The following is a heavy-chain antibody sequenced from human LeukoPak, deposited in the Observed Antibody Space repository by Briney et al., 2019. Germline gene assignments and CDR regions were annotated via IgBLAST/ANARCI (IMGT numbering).Heavy chain of an antibody. CDR1: GFTFSSYA. Sequence: GGSLRLSRAASGFTFSSYAMSWVRQAPGKGLEWVSAISGSGDSTYYADSVKGRFTISRDNSKNTLYLQMNSLRAEDTAVYYCAKDTCSGGSCYYTTDYWGQGTLVTVSS. D-gene: IGHD2-15*01. CDR3: AKDTCSGGSCYYTTDY. V-gene: IGHV3-23*01. CDR2: ISGSGDST. J-gene: IGHJ4*02.